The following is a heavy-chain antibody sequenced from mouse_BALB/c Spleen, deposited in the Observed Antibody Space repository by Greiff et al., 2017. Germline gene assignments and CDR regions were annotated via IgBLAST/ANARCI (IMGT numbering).Heavy chain of an antibody. V-gene: IGHV5-17*02. CDR3: ARLIEGFDY. CDR2: ISSGSSTI. CDR1: GFTFSSFG. Sequence: DVKLQESGGGLVQPGGSRKLSCAASGFTFSSFGMHWVRQAPEKGLEWVAYISSGSSTIYYADTVKGRFTISRDNPKNTLFLQMTSLRSEDTAMYYCARLIEGFDYWGQGTTLTVSS. J-gene: IGHJ2*01.